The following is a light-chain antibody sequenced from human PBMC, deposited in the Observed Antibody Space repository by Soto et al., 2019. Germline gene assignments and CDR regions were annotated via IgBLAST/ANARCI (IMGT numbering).Light chain of an antibody. CDR3: CSYAGSNTYV. CDR2: EGS. J-gene: IGLJ1*01. Sequence: QSALTQPASVSGSPGQSITISCTGSSSDVGSHNLVSWYQQHPGKAPKLMIYEGSERPSGVSNRFSSSKSGNTASLTISGLLGEDEADYYCCSYAGSNTYVFGTGTQLTVL. V-gene: IGLV2-23*01. CDR1: SSDVGSHNL.